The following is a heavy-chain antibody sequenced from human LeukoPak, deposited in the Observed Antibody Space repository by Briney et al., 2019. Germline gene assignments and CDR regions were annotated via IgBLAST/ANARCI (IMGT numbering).Heavy chain of an antibody. CDR2: IYPDDSDT. Sequence: GESLRISCQASGYTFTSYWIGWVRQMPGKGLECMGIIYPDDSDTTYSPSFQGQVTISADKSFSTAYLQWSSLKASDTAIYYCARLGGDTYYFGSASYPNWYFDLWGRGTLVTVSS. D-gene: IGHD3-10*01. J-gene: IGHJ2*01. V-gene: IGHV5-51*01. CDR3: ARLGGDTYYFGSASYPNWYFDL. CDR1: GYTFTSYW.